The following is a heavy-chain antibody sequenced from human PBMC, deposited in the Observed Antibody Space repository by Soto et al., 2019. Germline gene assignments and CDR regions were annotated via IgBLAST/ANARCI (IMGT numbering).Heavy chain of an antibody. CDR2: ISSSSSTI. CDR1: GFTFSSYS. D-gene: IGHD6-19*01. CDR3: ARDDGAGYYYYGMDV. V-gene: IGHV3-48*02. J-gene: IGHJ6*02. Sequence: EVQLVESGGGLVQPGGSLRLSCAASGFTFSSYSMNWVRQAPGKGLEWVSYISSSSSTIYYADSVKDRFTISRDNDKNSLYLQMNSLRDEDTAVYYCARDDGAGYYYYGMDVWGQGTTVTVCS.